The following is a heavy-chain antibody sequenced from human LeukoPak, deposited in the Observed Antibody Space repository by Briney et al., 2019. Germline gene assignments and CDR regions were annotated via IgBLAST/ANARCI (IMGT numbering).Heavy chain of an antibody. CDR2: ISSSGSTI. V-gene: IGHV3-48*03. D-gene: IGHD3-22*01. CDR1: GFTFSSYE. J-gene: IGHJ4*02. CDR3: AREALSTGFPIGTYYYDSSGYRRHFDY. Sequence: PGGSLRLSCAASGFTFSSYEMNWVRQAPGKGLEWVSYISSSGSTIYYADSVKGRFTISRDNAKNSLYLQMNSLRAEDTAVYYCAREALSTGFPIGTYYYDSSGYRRHFDYWGQGTLVTVSS.